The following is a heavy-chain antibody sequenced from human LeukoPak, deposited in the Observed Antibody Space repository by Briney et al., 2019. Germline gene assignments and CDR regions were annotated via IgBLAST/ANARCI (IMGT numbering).Heavy chain of an antibody. V-gene: IGHV4-30-2*01. D-gene: IGHD5-24*01. Sequence: SATLSLTCAVSGGSISSGGYSWSWIRQPPGKGLEWIGYIYHSGSTYYNPSLKSRVTISVDRSKNQFSLKLSSVTAADTAVYYCARGEGYNFDYWGQGTLVTVSS. CDR1: GGSISSGGYS. CDR3: ARGEGYNFDY. CDR2: IYHSGST. J-gene: IGHJ4*02.